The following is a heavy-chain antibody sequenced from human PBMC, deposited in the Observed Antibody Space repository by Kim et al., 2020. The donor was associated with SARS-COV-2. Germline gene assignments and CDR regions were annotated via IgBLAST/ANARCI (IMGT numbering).Heavy chain of an antibody. CDR3: ARQGYCSGGSCYPSPSASAFDI. J-gene: IGHJ3*02. CDR2: ISAYNGNT. D-gene: IGHD2-15*01. CDR1: GYTFTSYG. V-gene: IGHV1-18*04. Sequence: ASVKVSCKASGYTFTSYGISWVRQAPGQGLEWMGWISAYNGNTNYAQKLQGRVTMTTDTSTSTAYMELRSLRSDDTAVYYCARQGYCSGGSCYPSPSASAFDIWGQGTMVTVSS.